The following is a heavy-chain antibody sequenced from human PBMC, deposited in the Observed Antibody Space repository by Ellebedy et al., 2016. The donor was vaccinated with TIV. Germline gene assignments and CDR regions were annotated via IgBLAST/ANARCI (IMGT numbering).Heavy chain of an antibody. D-gene: IGHD4-17*01. CDR3: ARHLGYADSDIDF. CDR2: IYPGDSDT. J-gene: IGHJ4*02. CDR1: GYDFTDFW. Sequence: GGSLGLSCQGSGYDFTDFWIGWVRQMPGKGLESMGIIYPGDSDTRYSPSFQGQVTISVDKSIRTAYLQWNSLKASDSAMYYCARHLGYADSDIDFWGQGTLVTVSS. V-gene: IGHV5-51*01.